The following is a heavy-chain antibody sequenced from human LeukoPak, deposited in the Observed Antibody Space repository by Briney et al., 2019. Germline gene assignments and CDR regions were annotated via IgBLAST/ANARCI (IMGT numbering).Heavy chain of an antibody. CDR3: ALIVGVTVADTLDY. CDR2: ISYDGSNK. V-gene: IGHV3-30*01. CDR1: GFTFSSYA. D-gene: IGHD4-11*01. Sequence: GGSLRLSCAASGFTFSSYAMHWVRQAPGKGLEWVAIISYDGSNKYYADSVKGRFTISRDNSMNMLYLQMNSLRPDDTALDYCALIVGVTVADTLDYWGQGTPVTVPS. J-gene: IGHJ4*02.